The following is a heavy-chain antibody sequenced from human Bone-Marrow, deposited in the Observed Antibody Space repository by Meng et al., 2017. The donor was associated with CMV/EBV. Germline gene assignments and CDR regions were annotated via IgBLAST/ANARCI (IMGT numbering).Heavy chain of an antibody. D-gene: IGHD1-26*01. CDR3: ARGRLGATNWFDP. V-gene: IGHV1-18*04. Sequence: ASVKVSCKASGYTFTSYYMHWVRQAPGQGLEWMGWISAYNGNTNYAQKLQGRVTMTTDTSTSTAYMELRSLRSDDTAVYYCARGRLGATNWFDPWGQGTLVTVSS. CDR1: GYTFTSYY. J-gene: IGHJ5*02. CDR2: ISAYNGNT.